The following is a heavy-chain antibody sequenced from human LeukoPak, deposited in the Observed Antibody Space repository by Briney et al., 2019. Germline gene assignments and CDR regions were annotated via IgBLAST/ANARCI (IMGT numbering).Heavy chain of an antibody. V-gene: IGHV3-21*01. CDR1: GFTFSSYS. CDR3: AREGDYGSGSYDY. D-gene: IGHD3-10*01. J-gene: IGHJ4*02. CDR2: ISSSSSYI. Sequence: GGSLRLSCTASGFTFSSYSMNWVRQAPGKRLEWVSSISSSSSYIDYADSVKGRFTISRDNAKNSLYLQMNSLRAEDTAVYYCAREGDYGSGSYDYWGQGTLVTVSS.